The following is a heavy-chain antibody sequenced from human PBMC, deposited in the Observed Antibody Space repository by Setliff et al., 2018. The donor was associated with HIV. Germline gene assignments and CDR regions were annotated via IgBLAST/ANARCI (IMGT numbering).Heavy chain of an antibody. CDR3: SGWKGDYYDSSGINGY. Sequence: PSETLSLTCAVFRGSFSGYYWTWIRQASGKGLEWVGRIRSKANSYATEYAASVKGRFTISRDDSKNTAYLQMNSLKTDDTAMYYCSGWKGDYYDSSGINGYWGQGTLVTVSS. D-gene: IGHD3-22*01. V-gene: IGHV3-73*01. CDR2: IRSKANSYAT. CDR1: RGSFSGYY. J-gene: IGHJ4*02.